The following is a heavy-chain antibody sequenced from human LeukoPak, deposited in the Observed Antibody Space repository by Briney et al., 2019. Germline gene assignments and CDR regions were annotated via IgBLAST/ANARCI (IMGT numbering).Heavy chain of an antibody. CDR3: ARVRCSSTSCYDAFDI. V-gene: IGHV4-31*03. CDR2: IYYSGST. CDR1: GGSISSGGYY. D-gene: IGHD2-2*01. Sequence: PSETLSLTCTVSGGSISSGGYYWSWIRQHPGKGLEWIGYIYYSGSTYYNPSLKSRVTISADTSKNQFSLKLSSVTAADTAVYYCARVRCSSTSCYDAFDIWGQGTMVTVSS. J-gene: IGHJ3*02.